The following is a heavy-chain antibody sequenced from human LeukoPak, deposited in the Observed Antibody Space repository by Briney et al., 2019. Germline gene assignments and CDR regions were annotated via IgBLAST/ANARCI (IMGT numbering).Heavy chain of an antibody. J-gene: IGHJ4*02. Sequence: GGSLRLSCAASGFTFSGYIMNWVRQAPGKGLEWVSFIGTSGNTIYYADSVKGRFTISRDNAKNSLYLQMSSLRAEDTAVYYCARDRGAAGTGPFDYWGQGTLVTVSS. CDR3: ARDRGAAGTGPFDY. CDR2: IGTSGNTI. CDR1: GFTFSGYI. D-gene: IGHD6-13*01. V-gene: IGHV3-48*04.